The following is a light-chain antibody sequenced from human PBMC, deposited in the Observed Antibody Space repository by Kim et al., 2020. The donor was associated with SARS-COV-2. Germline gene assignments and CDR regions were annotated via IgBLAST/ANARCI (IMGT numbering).Light chain of an antibody. V-gene: IGKV1-17*03. CDR3: LQHHSFPYT. Sequence: DIQMTQSPSAMSASVGDRVTITCRASQSINICLAWFQQKPGKVPKCLIYDASSFQSGVPSTFSGSGSGTEFTLTISSLQPDDFATYYCLQHHSFPYTFGQGTKLEI. J-gene: IGKJ2*01. CDR2: DAS. CDR1: QSINIC.